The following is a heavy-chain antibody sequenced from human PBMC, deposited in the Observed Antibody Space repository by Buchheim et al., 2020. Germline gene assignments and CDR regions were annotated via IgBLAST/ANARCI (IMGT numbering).Heavy chain of an antibody. V-gene: IGHV3-21*01. D-gene: IGHD6-13*01. CDR1: GFTFSSYS. CDR3: ARGPLAAAGYNWFDP. CDR2: ISSSSSYI. Sequence: EVPLVESGGGLVKPGGSLRLSCAASGFTFSSYSMNWVRQAPGKGLEWVSSISSSSSYIYYADSVKGRFTISRDNAKNPLYLQMNSLRAEDTAVYYCARGPLAAAGYNWFDPWGQGTL. J-gene: IGHJ5*02.